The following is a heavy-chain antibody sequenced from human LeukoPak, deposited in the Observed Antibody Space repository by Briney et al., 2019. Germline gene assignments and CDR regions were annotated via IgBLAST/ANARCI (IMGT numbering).Heavy chain of an antibody. CDR1: GDSIITYY. CDR3: ARLRWQLVGPYFDY. V-gene: IGHV4-59*01. Sequence: SSETLSLICSFSGDSIITYYWSWIRQSPGKGLEWIGHIYSSGNTDYNSSLKSRVTISVDTSKSQFSLRLSSVTATDTAVYYCARLRWQLVGPYFDYWGQGTLVTVSS. CDR2: IYSSGNT. D-gene: IGHD1-26*01. J-gene: IGHJ4*02.